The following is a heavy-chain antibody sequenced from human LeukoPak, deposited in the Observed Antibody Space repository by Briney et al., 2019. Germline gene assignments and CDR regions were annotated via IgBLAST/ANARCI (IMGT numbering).Heavy chain of an antibody. D-gene: IGHD6-13*01. CDR1: GGSISSYY. Sequence: PSETLSLTCTVSGGSISSYYWSWIRQPPGKGLEWIGYIYYSGSTNYNPSLKSRVTISVDTSKNQFSLKLSSVTAADTAVYYCARLEGYSSSYLDYWGQGTLVTVSS. CDR3: ARLEGYSSSYLDY. J-gene: IGHJ4*02. V-gene: IGHV4-59*08. CDR2: IYYSGST.